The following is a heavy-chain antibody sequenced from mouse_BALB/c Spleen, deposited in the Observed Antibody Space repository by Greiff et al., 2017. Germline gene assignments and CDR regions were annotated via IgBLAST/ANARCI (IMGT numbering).Heavy chain of an antibody. V-gene: IGHV5-17*02. D-gene: IGHD1-1*01. CDR2: ISSGSSTI. CDR3: ARCYYGSSSYWYFDV. Sequence: DVHLVESGGGLVQPGGSRKLSCAASGFTFSSFGMHWVRQAPEKGLEWVAYISSGSSTIYYADTVKGRFTISRDNPKNTLFLQMTSLRSEDTAMYYCARCYYGSSSYWYFDVWGAGTTVTVSS. CDR1: GFTFSSFG. J-gene: IGHJ1*01.